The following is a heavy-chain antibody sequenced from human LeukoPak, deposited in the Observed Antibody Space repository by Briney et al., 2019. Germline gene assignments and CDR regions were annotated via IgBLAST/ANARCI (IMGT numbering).Heavy chain of an antibody. Sequence: SVKVSCKASGGTFSSYAISWVRQAPGQGLEWMGGIIPIFGTANYAQKFQGRVTITADESTSTAYMELSSLRSKDTAVYYCATVEYSSSSGNDYWGQGTLVTVSS. CDR3: ATVEYSSSSGNDY. CDR2: IIPIFGTA. J-gene: IGHJ4*02. V-gene: IGHV1-69*13. D-gene: IGHD6-6*01. CDR1: GGTFSSYA.